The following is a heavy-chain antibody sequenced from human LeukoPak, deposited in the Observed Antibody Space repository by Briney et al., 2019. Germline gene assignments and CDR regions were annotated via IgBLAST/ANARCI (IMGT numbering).Heavy chain of an antibody. CDR2: IIPIFGTA. V-gene: IGHV1-69*13. D-gene: IGHD1-1*01. Sequence: SVKVPCKASGGTFSSYAISWVRQAPGQGLEWMGGIIPIFGTANYAQKFQGRVTITADESTSTAYMELSSLRSEDTAVYYCATELEKGAFDIWGQGTMVTVSS. CDR3: ATELEKGAFDI. J-gene: IGHJ3*02. CDR1: GGTFSSYA.